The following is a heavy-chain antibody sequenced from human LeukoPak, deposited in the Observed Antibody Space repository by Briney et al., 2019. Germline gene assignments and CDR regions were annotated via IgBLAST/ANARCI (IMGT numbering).Heavy chain of an antibody. Sequence: PGGSLRLSCAASGFAFSDYWMSWVRQAPGKGLEWVANINEDGSKKHYLDSVEGRFTISRDNAKNSLYLQMNSLRAEDTAVFYCAGDRDFRLHYWGQGTLVTVSS. CDR3: AGDRDFRLHY. CDR2: INEDGSKK. D-gene: IGHD2-21*01. J-gene: IGHJ4*02. V-gene: IGHV3-7*03. CDR1: GFAFSDYW.